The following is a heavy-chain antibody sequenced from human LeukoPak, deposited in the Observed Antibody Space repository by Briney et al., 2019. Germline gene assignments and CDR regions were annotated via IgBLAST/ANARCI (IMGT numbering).Heavy chain of an antibody. J-gene: IGHJ4*02. D-gene: IGHD3-3*01. CDR2: ICGDCGNT. Sequence: PGGSLRLSCAASGFTFTSYAMSWVRQAPGRGLEWVSTICGDCGNTHYADSVKGRFTISRDNSKNTMWLQMSSLRVEDSAIYYCARDVGVVMYDYWGQGILVTVSS. CDR1: GFTFTSYA. V-gene: IGHV3-23*01. CDR3: ARDVGVVMYDY.